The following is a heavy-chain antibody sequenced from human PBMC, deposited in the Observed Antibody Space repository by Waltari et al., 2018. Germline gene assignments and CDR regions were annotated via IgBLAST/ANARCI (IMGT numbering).Heavy chain of an antibody. V-gene: IGHV1-8*01. CDR1: GETFTNSD. Sequence: QVQLVQSGAEVKKSGASVKVSCNVSGETFTNSDFNWVRQAAGQGLEWMGWMSSMSASTAYAEKFQGRVSMTRNMSINTAYMELSSLISDDTAVYYCARGSDDYYNGLDVWGQGTTVIVSS. CDR3: ARGSDDYYNGLDV. J-gene: IGHJ6*02. CDR2: MSSMSAST.